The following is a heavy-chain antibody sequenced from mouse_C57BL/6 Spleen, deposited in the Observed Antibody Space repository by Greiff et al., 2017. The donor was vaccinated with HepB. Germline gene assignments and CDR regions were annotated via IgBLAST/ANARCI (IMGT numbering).Heavy chain of an antibody. J-gene: IGHJ2*01. CDR1: GFTFSDYG. CDR3: ASTQFDY. Sequence: EVKLMESGGGLVKPGGSLKLSCAASGFTFSDYGMHWVRQAPEKGLEWVAYISSGSSTIYYADTVKGRFTISRDNAKNTLFLQMTSLRSEDTAMYYCASTQFDYWGQGTTLTVSS. CDR2: ISSGSSTI. V-gene: IGHV5-17*01.